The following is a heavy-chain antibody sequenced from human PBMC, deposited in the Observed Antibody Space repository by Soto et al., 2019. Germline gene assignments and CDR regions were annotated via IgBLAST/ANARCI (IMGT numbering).Heavy chain of an antibody. CDR2: INPSGGST. J-gene: IGHJ5*02. CDR1: GYTFTSYY. CDR3: ARDRHIVVVTATGFDP. D-gene: IGHD2-21*02. Sequence: ASVKVSCKASGYTFTSYYMHWVRQAPGQGLEWMGIINPSGGSTSYAQKFQGRVTMTRDTSTSTVYMELSSLRSEDTAVYYCARDRHIVVVTATGFDPWGQGTLVTVSS. V-gene: IGHV1-46*01.